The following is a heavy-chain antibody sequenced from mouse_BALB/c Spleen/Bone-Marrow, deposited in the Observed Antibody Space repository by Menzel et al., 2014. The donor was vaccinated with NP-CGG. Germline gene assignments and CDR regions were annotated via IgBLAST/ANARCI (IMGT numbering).Heavy chain of an antibody. Sequence: QVQLKESGAELVRPGSSVKISCKASGYPFSSYWMSWVKQRPGRGLEWIGQIYPGDGETNYDGKFKGNATLTADKSSSTAYMQLISLTSEDSAVYFCARKYGDYWGQGTTLTVSS. CDR1: GYPFSSYW. CDR2: IYPGDGET. CDR3: ARKYGDY. J-gene: IGHJ2*01. V-gene: IGHV1-80*01. D-gene: IGHD2-10*02.